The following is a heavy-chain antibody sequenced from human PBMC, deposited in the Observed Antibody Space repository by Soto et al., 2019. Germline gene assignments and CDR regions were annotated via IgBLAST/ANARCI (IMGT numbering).Heavy chain of an antibody. D-gene: IGHD1-1*01. CDR2: INTDGGSI. V-gene: IGHV3-48*01. Sequence: GGSLRLSCAASGFAFSSYDMDWVRQAPGKGLEWVSYINTDGGSIHYAESVKGRFTISRDNARNSLSLQMNSLRVEDTAVYYCAKSVYNWNDGFFDYWGQGTLVTVSS. J-gene: IGHJ4*02. CDR1: GFAFSSYD. CDR3: AKSVYNWNDGFFDY.